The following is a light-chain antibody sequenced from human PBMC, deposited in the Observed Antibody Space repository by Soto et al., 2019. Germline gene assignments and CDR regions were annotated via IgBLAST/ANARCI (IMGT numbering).Light chain of an antibody. CDR1: SSDVGGYNY. Sequence: QSVLTQPPSASGSPGLSVTISCTGTSSDVGGYNYVSWYQQHPGKAPKLMIYEVSKRPSGVPDRFSGSKSGNTASLTVSGLQAEDEADYYCSSYAGSNNFFGTGTKVTVL. J-gene: IGLJ1*01. V-gene: IGLV2-8*01. CDR2: EVS. CDR3: SSYAGSNNF.